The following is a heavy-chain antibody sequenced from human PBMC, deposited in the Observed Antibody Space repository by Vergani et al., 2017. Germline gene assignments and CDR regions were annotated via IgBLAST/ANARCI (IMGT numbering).Heavy chain of an antibody. Sequence: EVQLVESGGGLIQPGGSLRLSCAASGFTVSSNYMSLVRQAPGKGLEWVSVIYSGGSTYYADSVKGRFTISRDNSKTTLYLQMNSLIAEDTALYYCARDPRPAEYCSGGSCYNGAEGYWGQGTLVTVSS. CDR2: IYSGGST. V-gene: IGHV3-53*01. D-gene: IGHD2-15*01. CDR3: ARDPRPAEYCSGGSCYNGAEGY. CDR1: GFTVSSNY. J-gene: IGHJ4*02.